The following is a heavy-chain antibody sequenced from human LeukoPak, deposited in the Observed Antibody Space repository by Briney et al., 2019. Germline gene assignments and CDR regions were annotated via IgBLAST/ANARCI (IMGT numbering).Heavy chain of an antibody. Sequence: GGSLRLSCAASGFTFSSYWMNWARQAPGKGLVWVASINHNGNVNYYVDSVKGRFTISRDNAKNSLYLQMSNLRAEDTAVYFCARGGGLDVWGQGATVTVSS. J-gene: IGHJ6*02. CDR3: ARGGGLDV. D-gene: IGHD3-16*01. CDR1: GFTFSSYW. CDR2: INHNGNVN. V-gene: IGHV3-7*03.